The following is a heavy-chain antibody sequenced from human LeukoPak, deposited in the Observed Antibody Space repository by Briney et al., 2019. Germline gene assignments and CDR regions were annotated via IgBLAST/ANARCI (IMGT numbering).Heavy chain of an antibody. CDR3: ARVGDTAMVRSSSEHDY. D-gene: IGHD5-18*01. Sequence: ASVKVSCKASGYTFTGYYMHLVRQAPGQGLEWMGWINPNSGGTNYAQKFQGRVTMTRDTSISTAYMELSRLRSDDTAVYYCARVGDTAMVRSSSEHDYWGQGTLVTVPS. CDR1: GYTFTGYY. CDR2: INPNSGGT. J-gene: IGHJ4*02. V-gene: IGHV1-2*02.